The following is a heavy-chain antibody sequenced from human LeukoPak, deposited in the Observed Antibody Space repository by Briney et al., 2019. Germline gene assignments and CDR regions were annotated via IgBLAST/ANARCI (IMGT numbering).Heavy chain of an antibody. D-gene: IGHD5-18*01. CDR3: ARDRHQRGYSCGTLDY. J-gene: IGHJ4*02. CDR1: GFTFSSYS. Sequence: PGGSLRLSCAASGFTFSSYSMNWVRQAPGKGLEWVSSISSSSSYIYYADSVKGRFTISRDKAKNSLYLQMNSLRAEDTAVYYCARDRHQRGYSCGTLDYWGQGTLVTVSS. V-gene: IGHV3-21*01. CDR2: ISSSSSYI.